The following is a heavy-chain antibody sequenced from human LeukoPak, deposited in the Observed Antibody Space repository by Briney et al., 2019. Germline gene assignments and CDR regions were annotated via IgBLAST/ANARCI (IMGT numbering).Heavy chain of an antibody. V-gene: IGHV1-46*01. CDR1: GYTFTSYY. CDR3: ARDSAGAGQIDY. Sequence: GASVKASCKASGYTFTSYYVQWVRQAPGQGLEWMGIINPSDGSTRYAQKFQGRVTMTRDTSTSTVYMEVSSLRSEDTAVYYCARDSAGAGQIDYWGQGTLVTVSS. D-gene: IGHD6-19*01. CDR2: INPSDGST. J-gene: IGHJ4*02.